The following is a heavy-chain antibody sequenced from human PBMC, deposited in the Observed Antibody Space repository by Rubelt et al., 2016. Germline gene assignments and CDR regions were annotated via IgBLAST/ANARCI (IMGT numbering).Heavy chain of an antibody. J-gene: IGHJ4*02. D-gene: IGHD2-8*01. CDR3: AREYCTNGVCYSGYFDY. Sequence: QLQLQESGPGLVKPSETLSLTCTVSGGSISSSDYYWGWIRQPPGKGLEWIGSMYYSGSTYYNPSLKSRVTISVDTSTNQFSLKLSSVTAADTAVYYCAREYCTNGVCYSGYFDYWGQGTLVTVSS. CDR2: MYYSGST. CDR1: GGSISSSDYY. V-gene: IGHV4-39*07.